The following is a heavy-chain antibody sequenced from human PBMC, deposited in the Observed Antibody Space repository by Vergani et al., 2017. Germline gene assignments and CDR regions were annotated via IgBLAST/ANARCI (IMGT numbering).Heavy chain of an antibody. CDR2: IYYSGSS. D-gene: IGHD1-7*01. CDR1: GCSISSGGYH. CDR3: ARGGWNYEIEPTIYFFDY. Sequence: QVQLQESGPGLVKPSQTLSLTCTVSGCSISSGGYHWIWMPQHPGKGLEWIGYIYYSGSSYYNPSLKSRITISVDTSKNQFSLKLSSVTAADTAEYYGARGGWNYEIEPTIYFFDYWGQGTLVTVSS. J-gene: IGHJ4*02. V-gene: IGHV4-31*03.